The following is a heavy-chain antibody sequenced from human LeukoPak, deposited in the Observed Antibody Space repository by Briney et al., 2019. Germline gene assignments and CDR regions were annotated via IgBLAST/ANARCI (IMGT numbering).Heavy chain of an antibody. CDR1: GYTFTGYY. CDR3: AREGRWLGLTMDY. D-gene: IGHD5-12*01. J-gene: IGHJ4*02. Sequence: ASVKVSCKASGYTFTGYYMHWVRQAPGQGLEWMGWINPNSGGTNYAQKFQGRVTMTRDTSISTAYMELSRLRSDDTAAYYCAREGRWLGLTMDYWGQGTLVTVSS. V-gene: IGHV1-2*02. CDR2: INPNSGGT.